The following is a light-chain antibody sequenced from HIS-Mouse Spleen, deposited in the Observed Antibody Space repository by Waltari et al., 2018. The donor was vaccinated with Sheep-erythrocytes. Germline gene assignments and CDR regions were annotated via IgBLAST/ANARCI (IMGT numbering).Light chain of an antibody. CDR2: QES. J-gene: IGLJ3*02. Sequence: SYELTQPPSVSVSPGQTASITCSGDKLGEKYACWYQQKPGQSPVLVIYQESKRPSGIPELFSGSNSGNTATLPISGTQAMDEADYYCQAWDSSTAWVFCGWTKLTVL. V-gene: IGLV3-1*01. CDR3: QAWDSSTAWV. CDR1: KLGEKY.